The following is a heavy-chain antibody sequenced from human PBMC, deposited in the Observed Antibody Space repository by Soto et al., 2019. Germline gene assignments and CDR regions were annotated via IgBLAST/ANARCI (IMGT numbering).Heavy chain of an antibody. V-gene: IGHV3-53*01. CDR3: ARDLAAAGLSYYYYGTDV. CDR2: IYSGGST. D-gene: IGHD6-13*01. CDR1: GFTVSSNY. J-gene: IGHJ6*02. Sequence: PGGSLRLSCAASGFTVSSNYMSWVRQAPGKGLEWVSVIYSGGSTYYADSVKGRFTISRDNSKNTLYLQMNSLRAEDTAVYYCARDLAAAGLSYYYYGTDVWGQGTTVTVSS.